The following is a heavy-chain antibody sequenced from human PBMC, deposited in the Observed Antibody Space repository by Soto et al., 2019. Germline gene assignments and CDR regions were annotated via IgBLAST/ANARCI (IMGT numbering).Heavy chain of an antibody. Sequence: SETLSLTCTVSGGSISSGTYYWGWIRQSPRKGLKGIGSMYYSGTTDYNPSLKSRGTISVDLSKNQLSLKLSSVTAADTALYFCTIVPPTRNWYSFDIWSQCPLVT. CDR2: MYYSGTT. V-gene: IGHV4-39*01. CDR3: TIVPPTRNWYSFDI. J-gene: IGHJ3*02. CDR1: GGSISSGTYY. D-gene: IGHD2-21*02.